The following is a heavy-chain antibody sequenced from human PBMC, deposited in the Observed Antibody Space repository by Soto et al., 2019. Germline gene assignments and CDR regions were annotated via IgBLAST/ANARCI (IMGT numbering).Heavy chain of an antibody. CDR1: GGSFSGYY. Sequence: QVQLQQWGAGLLKPSETLSLTCAVYGGSFSGYYWSWIRQPPGKGLEWIGEINHSGSTNYNPSLKSRVTISVDTSKNQFSLKLSSVTAADTAVYYCASSDNCSGGSCYPYYFDYWGQGTLVTVSS. D-gene: IGHD2-15*01. J-gene: IGHJ4*02. CDR3: ASSDNCSGGSCYPYYFDY. V-gene: IGHV4-34*01. CDR2: INHSGST.